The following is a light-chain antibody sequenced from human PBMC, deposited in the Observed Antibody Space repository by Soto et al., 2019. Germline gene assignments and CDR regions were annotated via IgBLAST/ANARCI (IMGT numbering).Light chain of an antibody. CDR1: QSVSNY. V-gene: IGKV3-11*01. Sequence: DIVVTQSPATLSLSPGERVTLSCRASQSVSNYLAWYQQKPGQAPRLLIYDASKRATGIPARFSGRGSGTDFTLTISSLEPEDFAVYYCQQYNNWPLTFGGGTKVDIK. CDR2: DAS. CDR3: QQYNNWPLT. J-gene: IGKJ4*01.